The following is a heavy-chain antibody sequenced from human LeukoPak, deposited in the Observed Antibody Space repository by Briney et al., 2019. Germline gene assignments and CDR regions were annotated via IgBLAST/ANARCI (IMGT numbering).Heavy chain of an antibody. CDR2: IYYSGST. CDR3: ARSGEDYYDSSGYHAFDY. J-gene: IGHJ4*02. Sequence: SETLSLTCTVSGGSISSYYWSWIRQPPGKGLEWIGYIYYSGSTNYNPSLKSRVTISVDTSKSQFSLKLSSVTAADTAVYYCARSGEDYYDSSGYHAFDYWGQGTLVTVSS. V-gene: IGHV4-59*01. CDR1: GGSISSYY. D-gene: IGHD3-22*01.